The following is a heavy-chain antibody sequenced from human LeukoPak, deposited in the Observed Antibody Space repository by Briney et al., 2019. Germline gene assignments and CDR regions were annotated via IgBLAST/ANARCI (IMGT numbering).Heavy chain of an antibody. CDR2: IKGDGSST. Sequence: GGSLRLSCAASGFTSNYWMDWVRQAPGKGLVWVSRIKGDGSSTGYADSVKGRFSISRDNAKNTMYLEMNSLRDEDTALYYCVRGGYPSGFDIWGQGTMVTVSS. V-gene: IGHV3-74*01. J-gene: IGHJ3*02. D-gene: IGHD6-19*01. CDR1: GFTSNYW. CDR3: VRGGYPSGFDI.